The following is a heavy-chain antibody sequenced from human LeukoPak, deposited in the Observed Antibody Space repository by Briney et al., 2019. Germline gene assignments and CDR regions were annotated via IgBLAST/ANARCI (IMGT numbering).Heavy chain of an antibody. V-gene: IGHV4-4*02. J-gene: IGHJ5*02. Sequence: SGTLSLTCGVSGGSISSNYWWSWVRQPPGKGLEWIGEIYHSGSTNYNPSLKSRVTISVDKSKNQFSLKLSSVTAADTAVYYCARDYENSIAVAGTSWFDPWGQGTLVTVSS. CDR3: ARDYENSIAVAGTSWFDP. D-gene: IGHD6-19*01. CDR2: IYHSGST. CDR1: GGSISSNYW.